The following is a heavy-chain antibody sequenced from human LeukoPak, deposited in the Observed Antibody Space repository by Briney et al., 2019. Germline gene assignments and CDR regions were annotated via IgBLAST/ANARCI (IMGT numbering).Heavy chain of an antibody. CDR3: ARDFQLYYYDSSGYRDAFDI. V-gene: IGHV4-59*01. CDR2: IYYSGST. D-gene: IGHD3-22*01. CDR1: GGSISSYY. J-gene: IGHJ3*02. Sequence: SETLSLTCTVSGGSISSYYWSWIRQPPGKGLEWIGYIYYSGSTNYNPSLKSRVTISVVTSKNQFSLKLSSVTAADTAVYYCARDFQLYYYDSSGYRDAFDIWGQGTMVTVSS.